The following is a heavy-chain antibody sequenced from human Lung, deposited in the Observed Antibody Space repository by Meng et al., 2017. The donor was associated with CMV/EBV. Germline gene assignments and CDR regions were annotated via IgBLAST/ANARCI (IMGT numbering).Heavy chain of an antibody. J-gene: IGHJ4*02. CDR3: ARDSRVTIFGVVNYFDY. CDR1: FTFSSYS. D-gene: IGHD3-3*01. V-gene: IGHV3-21*01. Sequence: FTFSSYSMVWVRQAPGKGLEWVSSISSSSSYIYYADSVKGRFTISRDNAKNSLYLQMNSLRAEDTAVYYCARDSRVTIFGVVNYFDYWGQGTLVTVSS. CDR2: ISSSSSYI.